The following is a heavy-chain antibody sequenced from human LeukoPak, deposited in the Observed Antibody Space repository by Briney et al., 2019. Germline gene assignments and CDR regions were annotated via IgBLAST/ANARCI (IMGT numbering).Heavy chain of an antibody. V-gene: IGHV1-69*04. CDR3: ARSRYYFGSGSYYTHYYYGMDV. CDR2: IIPIQGIA. Sequence: SVKVSCKASEVTFTNFAINWVRQAPGQGLEWMGRIIPIQGIANYTQKFQGRVTITADKSTTTAYMELSSLRSEDAATYYCARSRYYFGSGSYYTHYYYGMDVWGQGTTVTVSS. CDR1: EVTFTNFA. J-gene: IGHJ6*02. D-gene: IGHD3-10*01.